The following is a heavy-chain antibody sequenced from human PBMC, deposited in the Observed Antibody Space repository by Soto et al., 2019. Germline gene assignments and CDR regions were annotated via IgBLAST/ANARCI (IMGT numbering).Heavy chain of an antibody. V-gene: IGHV4-59*08. D-gene: IGHD2-15*01. CDR2: IYYSGST. Sequence: QVQLQESGPGLVKPSETLSLTCTVSGGSISSYYWSWIRQPPGKGLEWIGYIYYSGSTNYNPSLKSRVTISVDTSKNQFSLKLGSVTAAETAVYYCARRWGRSFDYWGQGTLVTVSS. CDR3: ARRWGRSFDY. CDR1: GGSISSYY. J-gene: IGHJ4*02.